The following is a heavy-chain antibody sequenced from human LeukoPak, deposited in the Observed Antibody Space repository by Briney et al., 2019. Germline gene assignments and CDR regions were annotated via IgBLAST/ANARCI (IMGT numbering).Heavy chain of an antibody. D-gene: IGHD2-15*01. CDR3: ARDSDFGCSGSSCYSWVY. CDR2: IIPIFGTA. J-gene: IGHJ4*02. CDR1: GGTFSSYA. Sequence: ASVKVSCKASGGTFSSYAISWVRQAPGQGLEWMGGIIPIFGTANYAQKFQGRVTITADESTSTAYMGLSSLRSDDTAVYYCARDSDFGCSGSSCYSWVYWGQGTLVTVSS. V-gene: IGHV1-69*13.